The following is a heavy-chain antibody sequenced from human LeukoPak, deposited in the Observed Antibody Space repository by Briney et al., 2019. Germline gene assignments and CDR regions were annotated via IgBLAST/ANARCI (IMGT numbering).Heavy chain of an antibody. Sequence: GGSVRLSCAASGFTFSNYWMNWVRQAPGKGLEWVANIKEDGSEKYYVDSVKGRFTTSRDNAKNSLYLQMNSLRAEDTAVYYCARVVGWYWLDYWGQGTLVTV. D-gene: IGHD6-19*01. J-gene: IGHJ4*02. CDR1: GFTFSNYW. CDR2: IKEDGSEK. CDR3: ARVVGWYWLDY. V-gene: IGHV3-7*05.